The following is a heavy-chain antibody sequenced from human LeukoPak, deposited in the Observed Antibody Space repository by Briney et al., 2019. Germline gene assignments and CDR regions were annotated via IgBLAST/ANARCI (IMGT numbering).Heavy chain of an antibody. V-gene: IGHV4-39*01. J-gene: IGHJ5*02. D-gene: IGHD3-10*01. CDR2: IYYSGST. CDR3: ARHYYGSGSYYGNWFDP. Sequence: SETLSLTCTVSGRSISSSSYYWGWIRQPPGKGLEWIGSIYYSGSTYYNPSLKSRVTISVDTSKNQFSLKLSSVTAADTAVYYCARHYYGSGSYYGNWFDPWGQGTLVTVSS. CDR1: GRSISSSSYY.